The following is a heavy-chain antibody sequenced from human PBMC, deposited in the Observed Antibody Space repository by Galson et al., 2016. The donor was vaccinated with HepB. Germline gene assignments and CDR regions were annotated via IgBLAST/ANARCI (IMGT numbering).Heavy chain of an antibody. CDR1: GGSISSHDYY. V-gene: IGHV4-31*03. CDR3: AGDSGNCSSTSCFENWFDP. CDR2: IYYSGST. J-gene: IGHJ5*02. D-gene: IGHD2-2*01. Sequence: TLSLTCTVSGGSISSHDYYWNWIRQHPGKGLEWIGYIYYSGSTYYNPSLGGRVTMSVDTSKNQFSLKLSSVTAADTAVYYCAGDSGNCSSTSCFENWFDPWGQGTLVTVSS.